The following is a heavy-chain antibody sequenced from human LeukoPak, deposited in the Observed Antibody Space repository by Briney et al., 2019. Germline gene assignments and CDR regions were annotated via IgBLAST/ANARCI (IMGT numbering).Heavy chain of an antibody. D-gene: IGHD6-13*01. CDR3: ARDKIGSSWSPTEFDP. CDR1: GGSISSSSYY. V-gene: IGHV4-39*07. CDR2: IYHSGST. Sequence: PSETLSLTCTVSGGSISSSSYYWGWIRQPPGKGLEWIGSIYHSGSTYYNPSLKSRVTISVDTSKNQFSLKLSSVTAADTAVYYCARDKIGSSWSPTEFDPWGQGTLVTVSS. J-gene: IGHJ5*02.